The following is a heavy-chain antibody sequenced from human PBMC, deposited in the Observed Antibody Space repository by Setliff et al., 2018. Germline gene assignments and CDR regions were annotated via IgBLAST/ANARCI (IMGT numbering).Heavy chain of an antibody. D-gene: IGHD6-13*01. CDR2: ISAYNGNT. Sequence: ASVKVSCKASGGTFSSYAISWVRQAPGQGLEWMGWISAYNGNTNYAQKLQGRVTMTTDTSTSTAYMELRSLRSDDTAVYYCASNIAAASNWFDPWGQGTLVTVSS. CDR1: GGTFSSYA. CDR3: ASNIAAASNWFDP. J-gene: IGHJ5*02. V-gene: IGHV1-18*01.